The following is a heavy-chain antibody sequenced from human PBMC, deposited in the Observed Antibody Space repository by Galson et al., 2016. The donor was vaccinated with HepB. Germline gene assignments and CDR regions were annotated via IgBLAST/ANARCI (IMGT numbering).Heavy chain of an antibody. CDR3: ARDLGFYGSGSRGMDV. CDR2: IWSHGSSK. V-gene: IGHV3-33*01. CDR1: RFTFSSYG. D-gene: IGHD3-10*01. J-gene: IGHJ6*04. Sequence: SLRLSCAASRFTFSSYGMHWVRQAPGKGLEWVAVIWSHGSSKYYADSVKGRFTISRDNSKNTLFLQMDSLRVEDTAVYYCARDLGFYGSGSRGMDVWGKGTTVIVAS.